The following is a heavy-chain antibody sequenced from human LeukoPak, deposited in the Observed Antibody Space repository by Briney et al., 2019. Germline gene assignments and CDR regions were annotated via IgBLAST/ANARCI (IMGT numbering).Heavy chain of an antibody. Sequence: GGSLRLSGLTSGFTLSTNAMSWVRQAPGKGLEWISGISGSGASTYYADSVKGRFTISRDDSRNTLYLQMNSLRGDDTAVYYCAKDTFWSGYSSPIDYWGQGTLVTVSS. D-gene: IGHD3-3*01. CDR3: AKDTFWSGYSSPIDY. J-gene: IGHJ4*02. CDR1: GFTLSTNA. CDR2: ISGSGAST. V-gene: IGHV3-23*01.